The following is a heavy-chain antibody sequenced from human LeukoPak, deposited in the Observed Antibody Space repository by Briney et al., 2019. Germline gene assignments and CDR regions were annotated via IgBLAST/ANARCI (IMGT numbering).Heavy chain of an antibody. Sequence: SETLSLTCTVSGGSISSYYWSWIRQPPGKGLEWVGYIYYSGSTNYNPSLKSRVTISVDTSKNQFSLKLSSVTAADTAVYYCARLPAVEYYFDYWGQGTLVTVSS. CDR2: IYYSGST. CDR1: GGSISSYY. J-gene: IGHJ4*02. D-gene: IGHD6-13*01. V-gene: IGHV4-59*08. CDR3: ARLPAVEYYFDY.